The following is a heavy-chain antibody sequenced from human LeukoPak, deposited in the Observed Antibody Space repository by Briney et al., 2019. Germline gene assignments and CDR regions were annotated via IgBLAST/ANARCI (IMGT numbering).Heavy chain of an antibody. D-gene: IGHD5-18*01. J-gene: IGHJ5*02. CDR2: IYHSGST. CDR1: GGSISSSNW. V-gene: IGHV4-4*02. CDR3: ARGYSYGHNWFDP. Sequence: PSETLSLTCAVSGGSISSSNWWSWVRQPPGKGLEWIGEIYHSGSTNYNPSLKSRVTISVDKSKNQFSLKLSSVTAADTAVYYCARGYSYGHNWFDPWGQGTLVTVSS.